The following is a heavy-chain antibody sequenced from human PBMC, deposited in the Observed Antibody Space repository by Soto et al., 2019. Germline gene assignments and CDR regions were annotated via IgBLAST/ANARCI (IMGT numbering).Heavy chain of an antibody. CDR1: GGSFSGYY. CDR2: INHSGST. V-gene: IGHV4-34*01. Sequence: QVQLQQWGAGLLKPSETLSLTCAVYGGSFSGYYWSWIRQPPGKGLEWIGEINHSGSTNYNPSLKSRVTISVDTSKNQCSLKLSSVTAADTAVYYCARGYSSIYYYYYMDVWGKGPTVTVSS. J-gene: IGHJ6*03. D-gene: IGHD6-13*01. CDR3: ARGYSSIYYYYYMDV.